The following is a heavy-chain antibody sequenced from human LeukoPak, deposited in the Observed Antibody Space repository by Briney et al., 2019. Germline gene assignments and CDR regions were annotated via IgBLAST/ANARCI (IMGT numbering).Heavy chain of an antibody. D-gene: IGHD1-1*01. CDR3: ARDRSGPVRNAGG. Sequence: PGGSLRLSCAASGFTVSSNYMSWVRHAPGEGREWVTVIYSGGSTYYADSVKGRFTIPRDNSKNPRYLQMNSLRAEDTAVYYCARDRSGPVRNAGGWGQGTLVTVSS. CDR2: IYSGGST. CDR1: GFTVSSNY. V-gene: IGHV3-66*01. J-gene: IGHJ4*02.